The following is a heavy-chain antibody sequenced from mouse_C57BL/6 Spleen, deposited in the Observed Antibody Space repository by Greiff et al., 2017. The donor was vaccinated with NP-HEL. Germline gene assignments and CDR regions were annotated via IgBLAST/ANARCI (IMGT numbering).Heavy chain of an antibody. CDR1: GYTFTSYW. CDR2: IDPSDSYT. Sequence: QVQLQQPGAELVKPGASVKLSCKASGYTFTSYWMQWVKQRPGQGLEWIGEIDPSDSYTNYNQKFKGKATLTVETSSSTAYMQLSSLTSEDSAVYYCARWGDYDDYFDYWGQGTTLTVSS. D-gene: IGHD2-4*01. CDR3: ARWGDYDDYFDY. V-gene: IGHV1-50*01. J-gene: IGHJ2*01.